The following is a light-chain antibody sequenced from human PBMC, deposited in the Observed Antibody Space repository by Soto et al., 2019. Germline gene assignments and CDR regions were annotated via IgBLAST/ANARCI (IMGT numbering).Light chain of an antibody. J-gene: IGKJ4*01. CDR3: QQRPNWPLT. CDR1: QSISSH. CDR2: DAS. V-gene: IGKV3-11*01. Sequence: EIVLTQSPATLSLSPGERATLSCRASQSISSHLAWYQQKPGQAPRLLIYDASNRPTGIPVRFSGSGSGTDFTLTINSLEPEDFAVDYCQQRPNWPLTFGGGTKVENK.